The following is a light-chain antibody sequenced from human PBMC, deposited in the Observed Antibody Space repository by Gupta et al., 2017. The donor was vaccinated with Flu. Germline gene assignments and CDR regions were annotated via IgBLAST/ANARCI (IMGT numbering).Light chain of an antibody. J-gene: IGKJ2*01. CDR1: QRVTGN. Sequence: EIVLTQSPAILSLSPGERGTLFCRASQRVTGNLAWYQQKPGQPPRLLIHDTFNRAPGIKARFSGSGDGTDFTLTIRSRAPEDSAVYYCQQRDNGHPTYTFGQGTKLEIK. V-gene: IGKV3-11*01. CDR3: QQRDNGHPTYT. CDR2: DTF.